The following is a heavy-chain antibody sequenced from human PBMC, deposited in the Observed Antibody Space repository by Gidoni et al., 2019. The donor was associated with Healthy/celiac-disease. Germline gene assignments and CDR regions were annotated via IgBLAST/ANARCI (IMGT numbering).Heavy chain of an antibody. Sequence: EVQLVESGGGLVQPGGSLRLPCAASGFTFSRYWMHWVRQAPGKGVVWVSRINSDGSSTSYADSVKGRFTISRDNAKNTLYLQMNSLRAEDTAVYYCARVVPAAINYYGMDVWGQGTTVTVSS. D-gene: IGHD2-2*02. V-gene: IGHV3-74*01. J-gene: IGHJ6*02. CDR1: GFTFSRYW. CDR2: INSDGSST. CDR3: ARVVPAAINYYGMDV.